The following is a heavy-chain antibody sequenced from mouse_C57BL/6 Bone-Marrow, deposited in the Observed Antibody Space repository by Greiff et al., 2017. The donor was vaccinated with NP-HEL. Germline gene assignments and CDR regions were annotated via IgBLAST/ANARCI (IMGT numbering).Heavy chain of an antibody. CDR2: ISSGSSTI. Sequence: EVHLVESGGGLVKPGGSLKLSCAASGFTFSDYGMHWVRQAPEKGLEWVAYISSGSSTIYYADTVKGRFTISRDNAKNTLFLQMTSLRSEDTAMYYCATFYYGSSYEAMDYWGQGTSVTVSS. CDR1: GFTFSDYG. CDR3: ATFYYGSSYEAMDY. V-gene: IGHV5-17*01. J-gene: IGHJ4*01. D-gene: IGHD1-1*01.